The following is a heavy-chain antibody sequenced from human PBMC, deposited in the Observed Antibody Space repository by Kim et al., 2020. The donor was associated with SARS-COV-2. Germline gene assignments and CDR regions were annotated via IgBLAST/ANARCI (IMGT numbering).Heavy chain of an antibody. D-gene: IGHD3-3*01. V-gene: IGHV3-48*03. CDR2: STI. Sequence: STIYYADSVKGRFTISRDNAKNSLYLQMNSLRAEDTAVYYCARGITIFGVWGQGTLVTVSS. J-gene: IGHJ4*02. CDR3: ARGITIFGV.